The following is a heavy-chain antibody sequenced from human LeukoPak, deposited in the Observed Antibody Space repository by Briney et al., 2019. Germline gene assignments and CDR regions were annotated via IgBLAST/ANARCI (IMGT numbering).Heavy chain of an antibody. CDR3: AKERGYYDSSGYLI. CDR1: GFTFSRYG. CDR2: IGPDGADE. D-gene: IGHD3-22*01. Sequence: GGSLRLSCAASGFTFSRYGMHWVRQAPGKGLEWVAFIGPDGADEYYTDSVRGRFTISRDNSRNTVHLQMSNLRPDDTAVYYCAKERGYYDSSGYLIWGQGTLVTVSS. J-gene: IGHJ4*02. V-gene: IGHV3-30*02.